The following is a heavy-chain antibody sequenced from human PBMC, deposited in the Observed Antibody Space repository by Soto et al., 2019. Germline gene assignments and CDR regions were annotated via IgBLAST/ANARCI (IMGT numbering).Heavy chain of an antibody. J-gene: IGHJ4*02. Sequence: GGSLRLSCEASGFTFNTYSMHWVRQPPGKGLEWLAAIWYDGTQKYYADSVKGRFIISRDNSKKTLYLEMNSLRAEDTAVYYCARAGGTTVTGLWHFDSWGQGTLVPVSS. CDR3: ARAGGTTVTGLWHFDS. D-gene: IGHD4-17*01. V-gene: IGHV3-33*01. CDR1: GFTFNTYS. CDR2: IWYDGTQK.